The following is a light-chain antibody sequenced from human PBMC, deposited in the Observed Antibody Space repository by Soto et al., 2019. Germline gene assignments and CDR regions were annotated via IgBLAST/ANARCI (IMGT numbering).Light chain of an antibody. Sequence: DIQMTQSPSSLSASVGDRVTITCRASQTISSYLNWYQQKPGKAPNLLISAASSLQSGVPSRFSGSGSGTDFTLTISSLQPEDFATYYCQQSYSSLTFGPGTKVDI. CDR1: QTISSY. CDR3: QQSYSSLT. J-gene: IGKJ3*01. CDR2: AAS. V-gene: IGKV1-39*01.